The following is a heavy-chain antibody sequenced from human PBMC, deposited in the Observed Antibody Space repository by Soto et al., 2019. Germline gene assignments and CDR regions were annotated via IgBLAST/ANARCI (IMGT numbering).Heavy chain of an antibody. D-gene: IGHD4-17*01. V-gene: IGHV3-23*01. CDR3: VRASVRGYGDYGINPLYFFDY. J-gene: IGHJ4*02. CDR1: GFSFSIFA. Sequence: EVHLLESGGGFLQPGGSLRLSCAASGFSFSIFAMNWVRQAPGKGLEWVSTISSGGGTTLYADSVKGRFTISRDNSKNTVSLQMNSLRAEDTAVYYCVRASVRGYGDYGINPLYFFDYWGQGTLVTVSS. CDR2: ISSGGGTT.